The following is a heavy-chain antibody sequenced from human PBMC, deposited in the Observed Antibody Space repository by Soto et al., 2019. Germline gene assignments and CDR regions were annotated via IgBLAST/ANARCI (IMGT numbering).Heavy chain of an antibody. Sequence: QVQLVESGGGVVQPGRSLRLSCAASGFTFSSYGMHWVRQAPGKGLEWVAVISYDGSNKYYADSVKGRFTISRDNSKNTLYLQMNSLKAEDTAVYYCAFGYSDGNGAFDIWGQGTMVTVSS. CDR2: ISYDGSNK. J-gene: IGHJ3*02. D-gene: IGHD5-18*01. CDR1: GFTFSSYG. CDR3: AFGYSDGNGAFDI. V-gene: IGHV3-30*03.